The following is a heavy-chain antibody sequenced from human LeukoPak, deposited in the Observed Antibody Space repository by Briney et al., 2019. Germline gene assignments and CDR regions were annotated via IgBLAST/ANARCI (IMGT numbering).Heavy chain of an antibody. CDR2: ISSSSSYI. CDR3: ARDLYGDYSFDY. D-gene: IGHD4-17*01. V-gene: IGHV3-21*01. Sequence: GGSLRLSCAVSGFTFTSYSMNWVRQAPGKGLEWVSSISSSSSYIYYADSVKGRFTISRDNAKNSLYLQMNSLRAEDTALHYCARDLYGDYSFDYWGRGTLVTVSS. CDR1: GFTFTSYS. J-gene: IGHJ4*02.